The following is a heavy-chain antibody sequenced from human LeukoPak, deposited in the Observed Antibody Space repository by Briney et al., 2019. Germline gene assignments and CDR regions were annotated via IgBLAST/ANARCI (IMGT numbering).Heavy chain of an antibody. CDR1: GGSISNYY. J-gene: IGHJ4*02. D-gene: IGHD3-22*01. CDR3: ARMSNYYDSSGYYQSLDY. Sequence: SETLSLTCTVSGGSISNYYWSWIRQPAGKGLEWIGRIYASGSTNYNPSLQSRVTISVDRSKNQFSLTLSSVTAADTAVYYCARMSNYYDSSGYYQSLDYWGQGTLVTVSS. V-gene: IGHV4-4*07. CDR2: IYASGST.